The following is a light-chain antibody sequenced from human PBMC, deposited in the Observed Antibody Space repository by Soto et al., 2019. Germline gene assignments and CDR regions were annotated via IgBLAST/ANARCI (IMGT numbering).Light chain of an antibody. J-gene: IGKJ3*01. CDR3: QQYGSAPFT. Sequence: EIMLSQSPGTLSLTPGERATLSCRASQSDSSSYLAWYQQKPGQAPRLLIYDASSRATGIPDRISGSGSGTDFTLTISRLEPEDFAVYYCQQYGSAPFTFGPGTMVDNK. CDR2: DAS. CDR1: QSDSSSY. V-gene: IGKV3-20*01.